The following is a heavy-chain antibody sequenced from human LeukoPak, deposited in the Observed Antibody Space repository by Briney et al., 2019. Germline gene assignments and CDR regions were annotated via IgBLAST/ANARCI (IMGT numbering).Heavy chain of an antibody. D-gene: IGHD4-23*01. J-gene: IGHJ4*02. CDR3: ARDLHGGYSSDY. CDR2: LGYEGIHK. Sequence: GGSLRLSCAASGFTFNNFGMHWVRQAPGKGLEWVAFLGYEGIHKYYADSVKGRFTISKDNSKATLYLQMNSLRPEDTAVYYCARDLHGGYSSDYWGQGTLVTVSS. CDR1: GFTFNNFG. V-gene: IGHV3-30*02.